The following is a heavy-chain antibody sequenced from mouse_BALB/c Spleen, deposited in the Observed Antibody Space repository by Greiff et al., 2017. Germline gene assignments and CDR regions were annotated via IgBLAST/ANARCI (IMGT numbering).Heavy chain of an antibody. CDR3: ARGDYDYSFDY. Sequence: EVKLEESGGGLVQPGGSRKLSCAASGFTFSSFGMHWVRQAPEKGLEWVAYISSGSSTIYYADTVKGRFTISRDNPKNTLFLQMTSLRSEDTAMYYCARGDYDYSFDYWGQGTTLTVSS. D-gene: IGHD2-4*01. CDR1: GFTFSSFG. J-gene: IGHJ2*01. V-gene: IGHV5-17*02. CDR2: ISSGSSTI.